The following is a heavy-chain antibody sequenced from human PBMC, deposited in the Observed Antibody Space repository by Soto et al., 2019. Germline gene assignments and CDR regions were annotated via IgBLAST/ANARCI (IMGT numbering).Heavy chain of an antibody. J-gene: IGHJ6*02. CDR3: ANDRGYGSGSLYGMDV. CDR1: GFTFSSYA. CDR2: ISGSGGST. V-gene: IGHV3-23*01. Sequence: EVQLLESGGGLVQPGGSLRLSCAASGFTFSSYAMSWVRQAPGKGLEWVSTISGSGGSTYYADSEKGRITISRNNTKHTLYLQMNSLRAEDTAVYYCANDRGYGSGSLYGMDVWGQGTTVTVSS. D-gene: IGHD3-10*01.